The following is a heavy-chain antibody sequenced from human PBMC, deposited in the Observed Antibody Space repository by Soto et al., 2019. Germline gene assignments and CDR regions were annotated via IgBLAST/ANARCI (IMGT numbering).Heavy chain of an antibody. V-gene: IGHV1-18*01. J-gene: IGHJ4*02. CDR2: ISAHNGNT. CDR3: ARGRYGDY. Sequence: QVHLVQSGAEVKKPGASVKVSWQGSGYAFTTYGITWVQQAPGQGLEWMGWISAHNGNTNYAQKLQGRVTVTRDTSTSTSYMELRSLRYDDTAVYYCARGRYGDYWGQGALVTVSS. CDR1: GYAFTTYG. D-gene: IGHD1-1*01.